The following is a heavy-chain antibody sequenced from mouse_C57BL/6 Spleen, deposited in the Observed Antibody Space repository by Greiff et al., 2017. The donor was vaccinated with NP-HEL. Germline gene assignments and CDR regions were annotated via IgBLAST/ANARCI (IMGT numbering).Heavy chain of an antibody. CDR2: IDPETGGT. CDR3: TRAIGTGDYAMDY. J-gene: IGHJ4*01. D-gene: IGHD4-1*01. CDR1: GSTFSGYE. Sequence: KQSGAELGRPWASVTLSCKASGSTFSGYEMHLVEPTPVPGLEWIGAIDPETGGTAYNQKFKGKAILTADKSSSTAYMELRSLTSEDSAVYYCTRAIGTGDYAMDYWGQGTSVTVSS. V-gene: IGHV1-15*01.